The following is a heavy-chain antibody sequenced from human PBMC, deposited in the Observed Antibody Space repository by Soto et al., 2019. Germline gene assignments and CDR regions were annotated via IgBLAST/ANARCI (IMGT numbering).Heavy chain of an antibody. CDR1: GGSISSSSYF. Sequence: SETLSLTCSVSGGSISSSSYFWGWVRQPPGKGLEWIGSIYHSGSTYYNPSLRSRVTISVDTSKNQFSLKLSSVTAADTAVFYCARHYSSGSRNWFDPWGQGTLVTVSS. CDR3: ARHYSSGSRNWFDP. J-gene: IGHJ5*02. CDR2: IYHSGST. V-gene: IGHV4-39*01. D-gene: IGHD6-19*01.